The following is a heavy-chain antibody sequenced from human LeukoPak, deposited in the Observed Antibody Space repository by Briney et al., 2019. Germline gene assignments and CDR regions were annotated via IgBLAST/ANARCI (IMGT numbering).Heavy chain of an antibody. CDR3: ARGLWFGEYLDAFDI. CDR2: IYYSGST. CDR1: GGSVSNYY. J-gene: IGHJ3*02. V-gene: IGHV4-59*08. D-gene: IGHD3-10*01. Sequence: SETLSLTCNVSGGSVSNYYWSWIRQPPGKGLEWSGHIYYSGSTYYNPSLKSRVTISVDTSKNQFSLKLSSVTAADTAVYYCARGLWFGEYLDAFDIWGQGTMVTVSS.